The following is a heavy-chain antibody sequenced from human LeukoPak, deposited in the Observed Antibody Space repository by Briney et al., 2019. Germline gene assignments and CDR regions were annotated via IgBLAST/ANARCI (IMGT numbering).Heavy chain of an antibody. D-gene: IGHD5-18*01. CDR3: TRGCTAMVFDY. CDR2: VYYTGST. Sequence: SETLSLTCTVSGGSVSSNTYYWSWIRQPPGKGLEWIGYVYYTGSTNYNPSLKSRVTISVDTSKNQFSLKLSSVTAADTAVYYCTRGCTAMVFDYWGQGTLVTASS. J-gene: IGHJ4*02. CDR1: GGSVSSNTYY. V-gene: IGHV4-61*01.